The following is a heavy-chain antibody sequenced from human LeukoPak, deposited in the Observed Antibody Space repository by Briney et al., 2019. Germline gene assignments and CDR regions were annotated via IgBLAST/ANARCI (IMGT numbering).Heavy chain of an antibody. CDR2: ISSSSSTI. CDR1: GFTFSSYS. D-gene: IGHD4-23*01. V-gene: IGHV3-48*04. Sequence: PGGSLRLSCAASGFTFSSYSMNWVRQAPGKGLEWVSYISSSSSTIYYADSVKGRFTISRDNAKNSLYLQMNSLRAEDTAVYYCARDRHYGGNPEADYWGQGTLVTVSS. CDR3: ARDRHYGGNPEADY. J-gene: IGHJ4*02.